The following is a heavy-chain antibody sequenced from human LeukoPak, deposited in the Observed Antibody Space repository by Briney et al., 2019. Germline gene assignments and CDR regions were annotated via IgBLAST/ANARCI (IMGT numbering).Heavy chain of an antibody. J-gene: IGHJ4*02. V-gene: IGHV1-18*01. Sequence: ASVKVSCKASGYTFTSYGISWVRQAPGQGLEWMGCISAYNGNTNYAQKLQGRVTMTTDTSTSTAYMELSRLRSDDTAVYYCARDGIRGYSGYDPDYWGQGTLVTVSS. CDR3: ARDGIRGYSGYDPDY. CDR1: GYTFTSYG. D-gene: IGHD5-12*01. CDR2: ISAYNGNT.